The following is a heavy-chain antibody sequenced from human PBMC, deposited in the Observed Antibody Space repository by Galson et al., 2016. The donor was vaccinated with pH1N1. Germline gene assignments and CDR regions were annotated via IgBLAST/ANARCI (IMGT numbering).Heavy chain of an antibody. CDR3: AKHDGSGYYYSRRLH. CDR2: ISGGGGST. CDR1: GITFTNFG. D-gene: IGHD3-22*01. Sequence: SLRLSCAVSGITFTNFGMSWLRQAPGKGLEWISAISGGGGSTYHADSVKGRFTISRDNSKNTLNLQMRSLRAEDTAVYYCAKHDGSGYYYSRRLHWGQGTLVTVSS. V-gene: IGHV3-23*01. J-gene: IGHJ4*02.